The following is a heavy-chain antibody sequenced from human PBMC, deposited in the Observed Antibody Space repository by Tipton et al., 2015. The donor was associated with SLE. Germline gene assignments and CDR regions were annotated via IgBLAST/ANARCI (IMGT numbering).Heavy chain of an antibody. D-gene: IGHD3-16*02. Sequence: TLSLTCTVSGDSINYKNYYWGWIRQPPGKFLEWIGTISYSGGTYYNPSLKSRVTISVDTSNNQFSLRLASVTAADTAVYYCARLRLSTLGEYDYNWGTYRYTNWFDTWGRGTLVTVSS. CDR1: GDSINYKNYY. J-gene: IGHJ5*02. CDR3: ARLRLSTLGEYDYNWGTYRYTNWFDT. V-gene: IGHV4-39*01. CDR2: ISYSGGT.